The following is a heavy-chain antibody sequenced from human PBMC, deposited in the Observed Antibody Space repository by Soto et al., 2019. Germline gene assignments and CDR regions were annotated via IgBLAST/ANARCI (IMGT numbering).Heavy chain of an antibody. Sequence: ASVKVSCKASGGTFSSYAISWVRQAPGQGLEWMGGIIPIFGTANYAQKFQGRVTITADESTSTAYMELSSLRSEDTAVYYCARGKTSITMIVVVGWFDPWGQGTLVTVSS. CDR3: ARGKTSITMIVVVGWFDP. D-gene: IGHD3-22*01. CDR2: IIPIFGTA. J-gene: IGHJ5*02. V-gene: IGHV1-69*13. CDR1: GGTFSSYA.